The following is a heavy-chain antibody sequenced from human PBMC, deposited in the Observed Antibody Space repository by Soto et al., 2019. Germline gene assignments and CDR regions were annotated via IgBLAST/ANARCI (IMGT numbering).Heavy chain of an antibody. J-gene: IGHJ6*02. V-gene: IGHV3-73*02. D-gene: IGHD1-26*01. CDR1: GFTFSVSA. CDR2: IRSKADNYAT. Sequence: EVQLVESGGGLVQPGGSLKLSCAVSGFTFSVSAIHWVRQASGKGLEWVGRIRSKADNYATAYGASVKGRFSISRDDSKNTAYRQMSSLNTEDAAVYYWARLAEWEYYDGMDVWGQGTTVTASS. CDR3: ARLAEWEYYDGMDV.